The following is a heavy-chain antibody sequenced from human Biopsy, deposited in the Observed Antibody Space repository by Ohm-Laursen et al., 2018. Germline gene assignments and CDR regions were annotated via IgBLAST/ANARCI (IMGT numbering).Heavy chain of an antibody. Sequence: LDTLSLTCAVSGGSISSFYWTWIRQPPGKGPEWIGDISDSGSTNYKPSLKSRVIISVDTSKNQFSLNLSSVTAADTAVYYCARRGSGGRSFDHWGQGTLVTVSS. D-gene: IGHD2-15*01. CDR2: ISDSGST. J-gene: IGHJ4*02. CDR1: GGSISSFY. V-gene: IGHV4-59*08. CDR3: ARRGSGGRSFDH.